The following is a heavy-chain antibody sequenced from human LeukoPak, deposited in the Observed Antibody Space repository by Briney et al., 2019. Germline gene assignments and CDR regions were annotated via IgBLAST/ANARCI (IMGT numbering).Heavy chain of an antibody. J-gene: IGHJ4*02. CDR1: GFTFDRFT. V-gene: IGHV3-23*03. Sequence: GGSLRLSCAASGFTFDRFTIHWVRQTPGKGLEWVSLINRRGHTFYADSVKGRITISRDNSKNTVYLQMNSLRAEDTALYYCAKGTLGSCSGVTCYEFDYWGQGTLVTVSS. CDR2: INRRGHT. CDR3: AKGTLGSCSGVTCYEFDY. D-gene: IGHD2-8*02.